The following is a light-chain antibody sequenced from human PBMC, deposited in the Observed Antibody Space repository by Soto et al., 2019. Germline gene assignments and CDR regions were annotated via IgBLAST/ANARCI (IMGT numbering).Light chain of an antibody. V-gene: IGKV3-20*01. CDR1: QTVISSY. CDR2: GAS. Sequence: EIVLTQSPGTLSLSPGERASISCRASQTVISSYLAWYQHKPAQAPRLLIYGASSRATGIPDRFSGSGSGTDFTLIISRLEPEDFAVYYCQQNGNSLFTFGPGTKVEIK. CDR3: QQNGNSLFT. J-gene: IGKJ3*01.